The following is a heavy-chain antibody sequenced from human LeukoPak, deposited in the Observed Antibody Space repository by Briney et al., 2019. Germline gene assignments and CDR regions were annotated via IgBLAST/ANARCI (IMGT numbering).Heavy chain of an antibody. V-gene: IGHV3-23*01. CDR3: AKLRTARDY. CDR1: GFTFSSYA. Sequence: GGSLRLSCAASGFTFSSYAMSWVRQAPGQGLKWVSAISGSCCSTYYTDSVKGRFTISRDKSKNTLYLKRHSMTAQDTAVYYCAKLRTARDYWGQGTLVTVSS. D-gene: IGHD1/OR15-1a*01. J-gene: IGHJ4*02. CDR2: ISGSCCST.